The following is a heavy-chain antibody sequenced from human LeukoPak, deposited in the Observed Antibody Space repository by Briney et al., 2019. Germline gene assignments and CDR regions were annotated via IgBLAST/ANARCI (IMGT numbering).Heavy chain of an antibody. CDR2: ISGSTI. V-gene: IGHV3-48*02. D-gene: IGHD2-15*01. CDR1: WFTFKRYI. Sequence: PGGSLRVSMSASWFTFKRYIVKWGRQAPGKGLEGVSYISGSTIKYADSVKGRFTISRANAKNSLYLQMNSLRDADTALYYCARASSWSFDYWGHGTLVTVSS. J-gene: IGHJ4*01. CDR3: ARASSWSFDY.